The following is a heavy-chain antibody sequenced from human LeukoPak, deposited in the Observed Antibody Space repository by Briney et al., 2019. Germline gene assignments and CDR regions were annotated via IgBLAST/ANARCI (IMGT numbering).Heavy chain of an antibody. CDR1: GFTFSSYG. CDR2: IRYDGSNK. Sequence: PGGSLRLSCAASGFTFSSYGMHWVRQAPGKGLEWVAFIRYDGSNKYYADSVKGRFTISRDNSKNTLYLQMNSLRAEDTAVYYCAKTANYYDSSGYSDYWGQGTLVTVSS. CDR3: AKTANYYDSSGYSDY. V-gene: IGHV3-30*02. D-gene: IGHD3-22*01. J-gene: IGHJ4*02.